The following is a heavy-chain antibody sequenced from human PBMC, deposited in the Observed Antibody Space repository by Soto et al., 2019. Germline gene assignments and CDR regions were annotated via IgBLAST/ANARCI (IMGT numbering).Heavy chain of an antibody. V-gene: IGHV5-51*01. D-gene: IGHD6-13*01. CDR3: TTWRSSSWFDY. CDR1: GYSFSTYS. Sequence: PGESLKISCKGSGYSFSTYSIGWVRQMPGKGLEWMGNIFSSDSYARYSPSFQGQVTISVDRSISTAYLQWSSLKASDTAMHYCTTWRSSSWFDYWGQGTQVTVSS. J-gene: IGHJ4*02. CDR2: IFSSDSYA.